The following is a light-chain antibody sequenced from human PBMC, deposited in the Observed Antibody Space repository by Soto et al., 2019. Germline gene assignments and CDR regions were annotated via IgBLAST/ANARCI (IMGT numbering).Light chain of an antibody. CDR3: QQRSNWLT. CDR1: QSISSY. V-gene: IGKV1-39*01. J-gene: IGKJ4*01. CDR2: AAS. Sequence: DFPQPQSPSTLSASVGDRVPITCRASQSISSYLNWYQQKPGKAPKLLIYAASSLQSGVPSRFSGSGSGTDFTLTISSLEPEDFAVYYCQQRSNWLTFGGGGKV.